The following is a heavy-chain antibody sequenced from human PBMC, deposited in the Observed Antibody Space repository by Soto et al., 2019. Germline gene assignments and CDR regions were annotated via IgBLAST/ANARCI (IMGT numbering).Heavy chain of an antibody. Sequence: QVQLQESGPGLVKPSQTLSLTCTVSAGTIRSGDYYWTWIRQPPGKGLEWIGYIDHSGSAYYNPSLKSRATLSVDTSSNLFSRKRSSVTAAESAVYYCAGDVGTLYFD. J-gene: IGHJ4*01. V-gene: IGHV4-30-4*01. CDR2: IDHSGSA. CDR1: AGTIRSGDYY. D-gene: IGHD2-21*01. CDR3: AGDVGTLYFD.